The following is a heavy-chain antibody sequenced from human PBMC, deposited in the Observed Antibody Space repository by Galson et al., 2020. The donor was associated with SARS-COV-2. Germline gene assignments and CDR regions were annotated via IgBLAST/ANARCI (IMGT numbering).Heavy chain of an antibody. CDR3: ARCLALCLYGMDV. Sequence: PGGSLRLSCAASGFTFSSYAMHWVRQAPGKGLEWVAVISYDGSNKYYADSVKGRFTISRDNSKNTLYLQMNSLRAEDTAVYYCARCLALCLYGMDVWGQGTTVTVSS. CDR1: GFTFSSYA. J-gene: IGHJ6*02. CDR2: ISYDGSNK. D-gene: IGHD2-2*01. V-gene: IGHV3-30-3*01.